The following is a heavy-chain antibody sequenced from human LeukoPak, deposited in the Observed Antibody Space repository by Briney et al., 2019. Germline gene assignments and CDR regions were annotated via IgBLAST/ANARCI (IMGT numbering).Heavy chain of an antibody. CDR2: ISDNGGRT. V-gene: IGHV3-23*01. CDR1: GFTFSGYA. D-gene: IGHD3-22*01. CDR3: ATDREGDPSANYLV. J-gene: IGHJ4*02. Sequence: PGGSLRLSCAASGFTFSGYAMSWVRQAPGKGLEWVSTISDNGGRTYYADSVKGRFTISRDNSKNTLFLQMNSLRAEDSAVYYCATDREGDPSANYLVGGQGTLITVSS.